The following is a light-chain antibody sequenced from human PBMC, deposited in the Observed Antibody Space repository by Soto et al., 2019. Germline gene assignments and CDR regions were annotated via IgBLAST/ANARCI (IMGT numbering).Light chain of an antibody. V-gene: IGLV2-14*01. CDR2: EVN. Sequence: QSALTQPASVSGSPGQSITISCTGTSSDVGGYNHVSWYQQHPGKVPKLMIYEVNNRPSGVSNRFSGPKSGNTASLTISGLQAEDEADYYCNSYTSSGTFWVFGGGTKLTVL. J-gene: IGLJ3*02. CDR1: SSDVGGYNH. CDR3: NSYTSSGTFWV.